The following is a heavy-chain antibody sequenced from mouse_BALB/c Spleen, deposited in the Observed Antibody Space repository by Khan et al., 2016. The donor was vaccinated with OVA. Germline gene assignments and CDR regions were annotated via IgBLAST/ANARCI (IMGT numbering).Heavy chain of an antibody. J-gene: IGHJ2*01. V-gene: IGHV1-7*01. CDR1: GYTFTSYW. Sequence: VQLQESGAELAKPGASVKMSCKASGYTFTSYWMHWIKHRPGQGLECLGYINPTSGYTDYNQKLKDKATLTSDISSSTAYMQLSSLTSDDSSVDYCSRDRIDYWGQGTALTVSS. CDR2: INPTSGYT. CDR3: SRDRIDY.